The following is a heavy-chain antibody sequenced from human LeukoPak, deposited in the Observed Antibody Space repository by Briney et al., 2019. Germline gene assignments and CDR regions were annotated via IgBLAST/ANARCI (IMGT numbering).Heavy chain of an antibody. CDR1: NYTFTSYG. D-gene: IGHD2-21*02. J-gene: IGHJ5*02. CDR3: ARDSWLLRRVGWLDP. V-gene: IGHV1-18*01. CDR2: ISAHNGDT. Sequence: GASVKVSCKASNYTFTSYGISWVRQAPGQGLEWMGWISAHNGDTNYEQKFQGRLSLTTDTSTSTAYMELRSLQSDDTAVYYCARDSWLLRRVGWLDPWGQGTLVTVSS.